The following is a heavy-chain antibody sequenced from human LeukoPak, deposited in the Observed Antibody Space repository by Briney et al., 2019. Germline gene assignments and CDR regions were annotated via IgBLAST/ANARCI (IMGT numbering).Heavy chain of an antibody. V-gene: IGHV3-33*06. CDR2: IWYDGSNK. D-gene: IGHD5-24*01. Sequence: PGRSLRLSCAASGFTFSSYGMHWVRQAPGKGLEWLAVIWYDGSNKYYADSVKGRFTISRHNSKNTLYLQMNSLRAEDTAVYYCAKEAYIDMATITPDYWGQGTLVTVSS. CDR1: GFTFSSYG. J-gene: IGHJ4*02. CDR3: AKEAYIDMATITPDY.